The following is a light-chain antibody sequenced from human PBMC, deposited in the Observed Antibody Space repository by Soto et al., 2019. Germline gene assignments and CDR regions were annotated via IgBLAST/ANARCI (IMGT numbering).Light chain of an antibody. CDR3: SSYTTIKTVV. Sequence: QSALTQPRSVSGSPGQSVTISCTGTNSDVGAYNYVSWYQHHPGKAPKLIIFEVSNRPSGISDRFSGFKSANTAYLTISGVQPEDEADYHCSSYTTIKTVVFGGGTKLTVL. J-gene: IGLJ2*01. CDR2: EVS. CDR1: NSDVGAYNY. V-gene: IGLV2-11*01.